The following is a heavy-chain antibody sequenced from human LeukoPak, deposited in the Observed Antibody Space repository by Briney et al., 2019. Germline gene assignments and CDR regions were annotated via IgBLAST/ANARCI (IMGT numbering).Heavy chain of an antibody. D-gene: IGHD5-12*01. CDR1: GFTFSSYE. Sequence: GGSLRLSCAASGFTFSSYEMNWVHQAPGKGLEWVSYISSGGSAIYYADSVKGRFTISRDNAKNSLYLQMNSLRAEDTAVYYCARDGYNSYSYYMDVWGKGTTVTVPS. J-gene: IGHJ6*03. V-gene: IGHV3-48*03. CDR2: ISSGGSAI. CDR3: ARDGYNSYSYYMDV.